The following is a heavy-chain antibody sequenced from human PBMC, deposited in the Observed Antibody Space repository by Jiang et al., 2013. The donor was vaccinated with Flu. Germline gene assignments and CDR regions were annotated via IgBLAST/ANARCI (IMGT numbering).Heavy chain of an antibody. CDR2: IYYSGST. D-gene: IGHD2-2*01. J-gene: IGHJ6*03. Sequence: LSLTCTVSGGSISSSSYYWGWIRQPPGKGLEWIGSIYYSGSTYYNPSLKSRVTISVDTSKNQFSLKLSSVTAADTAVYYCARASYCSSTSCYYYYMDVWGKGTTVTVSS. CDR1: GGSISSSSYY. CDR3: ARASYCSSTSCYYYYMDV. V-gene: IGHV4-39*01.